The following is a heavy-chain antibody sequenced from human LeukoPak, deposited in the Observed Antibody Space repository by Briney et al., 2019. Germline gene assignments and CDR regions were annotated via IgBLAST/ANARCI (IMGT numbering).Heavy chain of an antibody. CDR3: GRGSVGFGELNY. Sequence: GGSLRLTCAASGFTFSSYAMHWVRQAPGKGLEWVAVISYDGSNKFYADSVKGRFTLSRDNSKNTLYLQMNSLRIEDTAVYYCGRGSVGFGELNYWGQGTLATVSS. D-gene: IGHD3-10*01. J-gene: IGHJ4*02. CDR2: ISYDGSNK. CDR1: GFTFSSYA. V-gene: IGHV3-30-3*01.